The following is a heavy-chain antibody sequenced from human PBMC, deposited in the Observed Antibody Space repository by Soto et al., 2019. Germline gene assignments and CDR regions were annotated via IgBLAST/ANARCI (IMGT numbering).Heavy chain of an antibody. CDR2: ISSSGSTI. J-gene: IGHJ6*03. CDR3: ARAVAAACYYYYYYYYMDV. D-gene: IGHD6-13*01. CDR1: GFTFSDYY. Sequence: QVQLVESGGGLVKPGGSLRLSCAASGFTFSDYYMSRIRQAPGKGLEWVSYISSSGSTIYYADSVKCRFTISRDNAKNSLYLQRNSLRAEDSAVYYCARAVAAACYYYYYYYYMDVWGKGTTVTISS. V-gene: IGHV3-11*01.